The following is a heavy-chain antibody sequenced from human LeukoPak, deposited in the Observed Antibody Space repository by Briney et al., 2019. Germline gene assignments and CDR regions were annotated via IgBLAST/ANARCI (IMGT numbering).Heavy chain of an antibody. CDR2: IIPIFGTA. J-gene: IGHJ4*02. D-gene: IGHD1-26*01. CDR3: ARDPVGATRDGSFD. V-gene: IGHV1-69*05. Sequence: ASVKVSCKASGGTFSSYAISWVRQAPGQGLEWMGGIIPIFGTANYAQKFQGRVTITTDESTSTAYMELSSLRSEDTAVYYCARDPVGATRDGSFDWGQGTLVTVSS. CDR1: GGTFSSYA.